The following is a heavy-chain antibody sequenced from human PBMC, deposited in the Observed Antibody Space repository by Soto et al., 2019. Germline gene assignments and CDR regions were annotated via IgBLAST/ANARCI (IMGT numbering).Heavy chain of an antibody. CDR3: AKDPRRHYDSSGYFGY. D-gene: IGHD3-22*01. CDR2: INPNTSGT. V-gene: IGHV1-2*02. Sequence: ASVKVSCKTSGYTFSDNYMSWVRQAPGQGPEWMGWINPNTSGTKYAHKFQGRGSMTRDTSISTAYMELRRLRCDDTAVYYCAKDPRRHYDSSGYFGYWGQGTLVTVSS. CDR1: GYTFSDNY. J-gene: IGHJ4*02.